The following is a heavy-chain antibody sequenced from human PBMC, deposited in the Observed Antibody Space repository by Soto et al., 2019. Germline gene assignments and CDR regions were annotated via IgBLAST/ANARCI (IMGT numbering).Heavy chain of an antibody. CDR1: GYTFTEYF. CDR2: ISPESGVT. D-gene: IGHD3-3*01. CDR3: ARATLIIRHITNLGEASPGVVEH. V-gene: IGHV1-2*02. Sequence: QVQLVQSGAEVKMPGDSVRVSCEASGYTFTEYFLHWVRQAPGQGLEWMGWISPESGVTNIAPNFEGRVTMTADTATTTAYMQLSGLRYDDTAVYYCARATLIIRHITNLGEASPGVVEHWGQVTLVSVSS. J-gene: IGHJ5*02.